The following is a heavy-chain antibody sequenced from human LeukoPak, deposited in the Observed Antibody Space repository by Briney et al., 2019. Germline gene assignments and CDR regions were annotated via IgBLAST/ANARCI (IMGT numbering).Heavy chain of an antibody. CDR2: IIPIFGTA. V-gene: IGHV1-69*13. D-gene: IGHD3-22*01. CDR3: ARYDSSGYYSGY. CDR1: GGTFSSYA. Sequence: GASVKVSCKASGGTFSSYAISWVRQAPGQGLEWMGGIIPIFGTANYAQKFQGRVTITADESTSTAYMELSSLGSEDTAVYYCARYDSSGYYSGYWGQGTLVTVSS. J-gene: IGHJ4*02.